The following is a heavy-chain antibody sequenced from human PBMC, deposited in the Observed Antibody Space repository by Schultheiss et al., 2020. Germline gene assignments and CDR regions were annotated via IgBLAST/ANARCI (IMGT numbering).Heavy chain of an antibody. CDR3: ARDSWRATTYMDV. CDR1: GFLFSSYS. D-gene: IGHD2/OR15-2a*01. Sequence: GGSLRLSCAASGFLFSSYSLNWVRQAPGEGLEWVSFIFGSSCYMYYADSVKGRSTISRDNAKNSLYLQINSLRAEDTPVCYCARDSWRATTYMDVWGKGTTVTVSS. V-gene: IGHV3-21*01. J-gene: IGHJ6*03. CDR2: IFGSSCYM.